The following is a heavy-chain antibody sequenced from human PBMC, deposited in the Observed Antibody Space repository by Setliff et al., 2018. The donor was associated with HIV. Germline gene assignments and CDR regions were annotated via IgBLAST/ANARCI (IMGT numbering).Heavy chain of an antibody. Sequence: PSETLSLTCTVSGGSISNTNYYWGWIRQPPGKGLEWIGNIFHNGNTYYNATLESRVAISVDTSKRQFSLRMNSVTAADTAVYYCARVDSSTPRAVDIWGQGTMVTVSS. D-gene: IGHD5-12*01. CDR3: ARVDSSTPRAVDI. CDR1: GGSISNTNYY. J-gene: IGHJ3*02. V-gene: IGHV4-39*01. CDR2: IFHNGNT.